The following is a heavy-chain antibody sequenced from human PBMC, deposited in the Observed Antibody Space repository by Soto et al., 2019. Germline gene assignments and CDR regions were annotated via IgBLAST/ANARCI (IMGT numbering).Heavy chain of an antibody. CDR2: IYYSGST. Sequence: LSLTCTVSGCSISSCGYYWSWIRQHPGKGLEWIGYIYYSGSTYYNPSLKSRVTISVDASKNQFSLKLSSVTAADTAVYYCVRGGYVHAFDYWGQGALVTVSS. CDR1: GCSISSCGYY. D-gene: IGHD5-12*01. V-gene: IGHV4-31*03. CDR3: VRGGYVHAFDY. J-gene: IGHJ4*02.